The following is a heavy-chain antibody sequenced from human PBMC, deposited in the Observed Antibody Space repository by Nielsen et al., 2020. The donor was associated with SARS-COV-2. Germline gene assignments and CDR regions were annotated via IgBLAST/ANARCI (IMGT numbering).Heavy chain of an antibody. J-gene: IGHJ4*02. Sequence: GESLKISCAASGFTFSSYWMNWVRQAPGKGLEWVANIKEDGSEKYYADSVKGRFTISRDNAKDLLYLQMNSLRAGDTAVYFCARNSGWYDSTLYWGLGTLVTVSS. D-gene: IGHD6-13*01. V-gene: IGHV3-7*01. CDR2: IKEDGSEK. CDR1: GFTFSSYW. CDR3: ARNSGWYDSTLY.